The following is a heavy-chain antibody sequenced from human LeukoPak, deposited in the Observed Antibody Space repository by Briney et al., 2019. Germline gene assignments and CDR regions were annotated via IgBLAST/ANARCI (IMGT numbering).Heavy chain of an antibody. V-gene: IGHV4-4*02. CDR1: GGSISRTNW. J-gene: IGHJ4*02. CDR3: SRESGAFSPFGY. Sequence: PSETLSLTSDVSGGSISRTNWWSWVPQSPGQGLEWIGEISLSGRTNYNPSLQRRVTLSLDESTSQLSMDLASVTAADSAVYYCSRESGAFSPFGYWGQGTLVTV. D-gene: IGHD1-26*01. CDR2: ISLSGRT.